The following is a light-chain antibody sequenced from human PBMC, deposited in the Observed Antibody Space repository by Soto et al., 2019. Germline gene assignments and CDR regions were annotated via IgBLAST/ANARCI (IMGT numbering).Light chain of an antibody. J-gene: IGKJ5*01. V-gene: IGKV3D-20*02. Sequence: EIVLTQSPGTLSLSPGERATLSCRASQSVSSSYLAWYQQKPGQAPRLLIYGASNRAAGIPARFSGSGSGTDFTLTISSLEPEDFAIYYCQQRQYWPPITFGQGTRLEI. CDR1: QSVSSSY. CDR3: QQRQYWPPIT. CDR2: GAS.